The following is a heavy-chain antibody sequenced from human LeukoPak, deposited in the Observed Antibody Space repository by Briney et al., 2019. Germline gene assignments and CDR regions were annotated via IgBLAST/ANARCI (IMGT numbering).Heavy chain of an antibody. D-gene: IGHD1-7*01. J-gene: IGHJ4*02. CDR2: ISCDGSST. Sequence: GRSLRLSCAASGFTFSSYWMDWVRQAPRKGLVWVSRISCDGSSTRYEASVQGRFTISRDNAKNTLFLQMNSLRAEDTAVYYCARDNNWNYPDYWGQGTLVTVSS. CDR1: GFTFSSYW. V-gene: IGHV3-74*01. CDR3: ARDNNWNYPDY.